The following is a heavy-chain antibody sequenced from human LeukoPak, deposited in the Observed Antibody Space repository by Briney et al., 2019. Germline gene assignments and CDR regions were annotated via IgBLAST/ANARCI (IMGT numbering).Heavy chain of an antibody. V-gene: IGHV3-21*03. D-gene: IGHD6-13*01. CDR1: GFTFSSYF. Sequence: GGSLRLSCAASGFTFSSYFMNWVRQAPGKGLEWVSSISSTSSYIYYADSVKGRFTISRDNAKNSLYLQMNSLRAEDTGVYYCAKHRETTASGTFDYWGQGTLVTVSS. CDR3: AKHRETTASGTFDY. CDR2: ISSTSSYI. J-gene: IGHJ4*02.